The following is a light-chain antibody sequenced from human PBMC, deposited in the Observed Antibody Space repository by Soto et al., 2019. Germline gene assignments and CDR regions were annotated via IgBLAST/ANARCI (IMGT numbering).Light chain of an antibody. J-gene: IGKJ5*01. CDR3: QQYNNWPQEIT. CDR2: GAT. Sequence: DIQMTQSPSSLSASVGDRVTITCRASQRISTYVNWYQHKPGKATKLLIYGATSLQSGVPSRFSGSGWGTDFTRTISSLQSEDFAVYYCQQYNNWPQEITFGQGTRLEIK. V-gene: IGKV1-39*01. CDR1: QRISTY.